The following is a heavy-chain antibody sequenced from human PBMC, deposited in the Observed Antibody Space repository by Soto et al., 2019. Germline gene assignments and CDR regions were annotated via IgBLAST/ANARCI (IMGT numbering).Heavy chain of an antibody. J-gene: IGHJ6*03. D-gene: IGHD4-17*01. CDR3: ARVGHDYETSSSYYTDV. CDR1: GGSISSGGYY. CDR2: IYYSGST. Sequence: QVQLQESGPGLVKPSQTLSLTCTVSGGSISSGGYYWSWIRQHPGKGLEWIGYIYYSGSTYYNPSLKSRVTISVDTSKNQLSLKLSSLTAADTAVYYCARVGHDYETSSSYYTDVWGKGTTVTVSS. V-gene: IGHV4-31*03.